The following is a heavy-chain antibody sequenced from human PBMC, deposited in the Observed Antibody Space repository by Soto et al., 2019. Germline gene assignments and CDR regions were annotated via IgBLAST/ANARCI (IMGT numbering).Heavy chain of an antibody. V-gene: IGHV1-2*04. CDR3: ARESSSNYYYYGMDG. CDR2: INPNSGGT. Sequence: ASVKVSCKASGYTFTGYYMHWVRQAPGQGLEWMGWINPNSGGTNYAQKFQGWVTMTRDTSISTAYMELSRLRSDDTAVYYCARESSSNYYYYGMDGWGQGTTVTVAS. J-gene: IGHJ6*02. CDR1: GYTFTGYY. D-gene: IGHD1-26*01.